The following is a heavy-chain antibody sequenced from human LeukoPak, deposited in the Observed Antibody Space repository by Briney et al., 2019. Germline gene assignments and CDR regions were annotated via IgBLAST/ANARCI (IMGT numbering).Heavy chain of an antibody. CDR2: IYYSGST. J-gene: IGHJ4*02. CDR1: GGSISSGDYY. D-gene: IGHD1-26*01. Sequence: SETLSLTCTVSGGSISSGDYYWSWIRQPPGKGLEWIGYIYYSGSTYYNPSLKSRVTISVDTSKNQFSLKLSSVTAADTAVYYCARRRENYYPYFDYWGQGTLVTVSS. V-gene: IGHV4-30-4*01. CDR3: ARRRENYYPYFDY.